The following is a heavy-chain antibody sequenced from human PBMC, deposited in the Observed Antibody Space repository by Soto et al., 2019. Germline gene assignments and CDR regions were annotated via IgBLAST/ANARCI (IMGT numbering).Heavy chain of an antibody. Sequence: VQLVESGGGVVQPGRSLRLSCAASGFTFSDHYMDWVRQAPGKGLEWVGRTRNKANSYTTEYAASVKGRFTISRDDSKNSLYLQMNSLKTEDTAVYYCANGGLRGYWGQGTLVTVSS. CDR3: ANGGLRGY. D-gene: IGHD4-17*01. CDR1: GFTFSDHY. J-gene: IGHJ4*02. CDR2: TRNKANSYTT. V-gene: IGHV3-72*01.